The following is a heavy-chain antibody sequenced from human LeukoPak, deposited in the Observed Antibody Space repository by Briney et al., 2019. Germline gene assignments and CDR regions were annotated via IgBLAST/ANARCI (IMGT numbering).Heavy chain of an antibody. Sequence: EASVKVSCKASGYTFTDYYIHWVRQAPGQGLEWMGWINPNSGGTNYAQKFQGRVTMTRDTSISTAYMELSRLRSDDTAVYYCARSVVTRLDFDYWGQGTLVTVSS. J-gene: IGHJ4*02. V-gene: IGHV1-2*02. CDR1: GYTFTDYY. CDR3: ARSVVTRLDFDY. D-gene: IGHD2-15*01. CDR2: INPNSGGT.